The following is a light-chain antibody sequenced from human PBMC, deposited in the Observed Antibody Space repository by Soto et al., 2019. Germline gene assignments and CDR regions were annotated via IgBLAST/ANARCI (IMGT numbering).Light chain of an antibody. J-gene: IGKJ4*01. CDR2: DAS. CDR3: QQRSNRPLT. V-gene: IGKV3-11*01. Sequence: EIVLTQSPATLSLSPGERATLSCRASQSVSSSLAWYQQKPCQAPRLPIYDASNRATGIPARVSGSGSGTDFSLTISSLEPDDYVVYYCQQRSNRPLTFGGGTKVEIK. CDR1: QSVSSS.